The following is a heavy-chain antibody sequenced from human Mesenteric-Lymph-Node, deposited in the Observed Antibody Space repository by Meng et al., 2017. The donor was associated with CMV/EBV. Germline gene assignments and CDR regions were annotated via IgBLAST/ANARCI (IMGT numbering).Heavy chain of an antibody. CDR2: INAGNGVT. CDR3: ARGPIVVVPAANGWYFDY. D-gene: IGHD2-2*01. J-gene: IGHJ4*02. Sequence: TCTSEAMHWVRQATGQRLEWMGWINAGNGVTKYSQKCQGRVTITKDTSASTAYMELSSLRSEDTAVYYCARGPIVVVPAANGWYFDYWGQGTLVTVSS. V-gene: IGHV1-3*01. CDR1: TCTSEA.